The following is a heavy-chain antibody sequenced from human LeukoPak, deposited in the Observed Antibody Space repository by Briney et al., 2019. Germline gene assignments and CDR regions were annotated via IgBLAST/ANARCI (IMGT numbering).Heavy chain of an antibody. J-gene: IGHJ3*02. CDR1: GGSISRGSYY. CDR3: ARAISRYLDWSRNPDAFDI. V-gene: IGHV4-61*02. CDR2: IYTSGST. Sequence: SETLSLTCTVSGGSISRGSYYWSWIRQPAGKGLEWIGRIYTSGSTNYNPSLKSRVTISVDTSKNQFSLKLSSVTAADTAVYYCARAISRYLDWSRNPDAFDIWGQGTMVTVSS. D-gene: IGHD3-9*01.